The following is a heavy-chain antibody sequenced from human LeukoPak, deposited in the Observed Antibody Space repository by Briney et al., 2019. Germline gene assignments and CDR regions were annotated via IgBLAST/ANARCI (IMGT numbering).Heavy chain of an antibody. CDR2: IYHSGST. Sequence: PSETLSLTCTVSGGSLSSYYWSWIRQPPGKGLEWIGYIYHSGSTYYNPSLKSRVTISVDRSKNQFSLKLSSVTAADTAVYYCARGNDFWSGTHDYWGQGTLVTVSS. D-gene: IGHD3-3*01. CDR3: ARGNDFWSGTHDY. J-gene: IGHJ4*02. CDR1: GGSLSSYY. V-gene: IGHV4-59*12.